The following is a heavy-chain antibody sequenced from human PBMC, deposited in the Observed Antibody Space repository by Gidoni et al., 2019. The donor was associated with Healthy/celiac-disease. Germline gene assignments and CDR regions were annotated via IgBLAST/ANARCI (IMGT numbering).Heavy chain of an antibody. D-gene: IGHD4-17*01. CDR3: ARADYGGKDAFDI. J-gene: IGHJ3*02. CDR1: GFTFSSYS. CDR2: ISSSSSYI. Sequence: EVQLVEYGGGLVKPGGSLRLSCAASGFTFSSYSMTWVRQAPGKGLEWVSSISSSSSYIYYADSVKGRFTISRDNAKNSLYLQMNSLRAEDTAVYYCARADYGGKDAFDIWGQGTMVTVSS. V-gene: IGHV3-21*01.